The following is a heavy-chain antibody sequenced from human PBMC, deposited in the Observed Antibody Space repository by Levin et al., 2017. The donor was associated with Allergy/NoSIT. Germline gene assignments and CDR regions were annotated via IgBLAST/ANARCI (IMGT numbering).Heavy chain of an antibody. J-gene: IGHJ4*02. CDR3: ARGGLGYCSSTSCFHFDY. D-gene: IGHD2-2*01. CDR2: IYPGDSDS. V-gene: IGHV5-51*01. CDR1: GYSFTSYW. Sequence: KVSCKGSGYSFTSYWIGWVRQMPGKGLEWMGIIYPGDSDSRYSPSFQGQVTISADKSISTAYLQWSSLKASDTAMYYCARGGLGYCSSTSCFHFDYWGQGTLVTVSS.